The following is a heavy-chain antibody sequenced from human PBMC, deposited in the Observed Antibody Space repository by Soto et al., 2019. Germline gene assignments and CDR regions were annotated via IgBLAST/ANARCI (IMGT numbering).Heavy chain of an antibody. Sequence: PSETLSLTCAFYCGSFIGYYWSWIRQPPGKGLEWIGEINHSGSTNYNPSLKSRVTISVDTSKNQFSLKLSSVTAADTAVYYCAGYDSSGYYYQDWGQGTLVTVSS. J-gene: IGHJ1*01. CDR2: INHSGST. D-gene: IGHD3-22*01. CDR3: AGYDSSGYYYQD. CDR1: CGSFIGYY. V-gene: IGHV4-34*01.